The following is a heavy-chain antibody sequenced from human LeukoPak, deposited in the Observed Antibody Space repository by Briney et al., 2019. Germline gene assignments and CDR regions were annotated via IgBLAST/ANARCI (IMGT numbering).Heavy chain of an antibody. D-gene: IGHD2-15*01. V-gene: IGHV1-2*02. Sequence: ASVKVSCKASAYTFTCYYMHWVRQAPGQGLEWMGWIYPNSGGTNYAQKFQGRVTMTRDTSISTAYMELSRLRSDDTAVYYCARDLGRRCSGGSCYYYNNYMDVWGKGTTVTISS. CDR3: ARDLGRRCSGGSCYYYNNYMDV. CDR2: IYPNSGGT. J-gene: IGHJ6*03. CDR1: AYTFTCYY.